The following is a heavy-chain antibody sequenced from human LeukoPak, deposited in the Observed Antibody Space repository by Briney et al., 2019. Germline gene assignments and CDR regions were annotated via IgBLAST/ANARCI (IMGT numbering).Heavy chain of an antibody. V-gene: IGHV3-11*01. CDR3: ARDFLGYCSSTSCYRGDY. J-gene: IGHJ4*02. CDR1: GFTFSDYY. D-gene: IGHD2-2*01. Sequence: GGSLRLSCAASGFTFSDYYMSWIRQAPGKGLEWVSYISSSGSTIYYADSVKGRFTISRDNAKNSLYLQMNSLRAEDTAVYYCARDFLGYCSSTSCYRGDYWGQGTLVTVSS. CDR2: ISSSGSTI.